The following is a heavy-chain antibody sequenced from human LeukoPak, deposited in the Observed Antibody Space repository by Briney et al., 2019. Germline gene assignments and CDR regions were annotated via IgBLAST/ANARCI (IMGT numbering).Heavy chain of an antibody. CDR2: INHSGST. V-gene: IGHV4-34*01. CDR1: GGSFSGYY. Sequence: SETLSLTCAVYGGSFSGYYWSWIRQPPGKGLEWIGEINHSGSTNYNPSLKSRVTISVDTSKNQFSLKLSSVTAADTAVYYCARLGRPHYYGSGSRYAFDIWGQGTMVTVSS. CDR3: ARLGRPHYYGSGSRYAFDI. D-gene: IGHD3-10*01. J-gene: IGHJ3*02.